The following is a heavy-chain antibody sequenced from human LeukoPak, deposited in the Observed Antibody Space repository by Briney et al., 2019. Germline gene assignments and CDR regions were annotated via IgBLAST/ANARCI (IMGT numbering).Heavy chain of an antibody. J-gene: IGHJ2*01. V-gene: IGHV4-4*07. CDR2: IYTSGST. CDR3: ARRNSGSWYFDL. CDR1: GGSISSYY. D-gene: IGHD6-13*01. Sequence: SETLSLTCTVSGGSISSYYWSWIRQPAGKGLEGIGRIYTSGSTNYNPSLKSRVTMLVDTSKNQFSLKLTSVTAADTAMYYCARRNSGSWYFDLWGRGTLVTVSS.